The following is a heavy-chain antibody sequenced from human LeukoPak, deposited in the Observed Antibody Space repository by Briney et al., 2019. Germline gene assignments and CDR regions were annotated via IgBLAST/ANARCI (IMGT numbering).Heavy chain of an antibody. CDR3: ARPTYNWNYYFDY. CDR1: GYTFTGYY. J-gene: IGHJ4*02. V-gene: IGHV1-2*02. Sequence: GASVKVSCKASGYTFTGYYMHWVRQAPGQGLEWMGWINPNSGGTNYAQKFQGRVTMTRDTSISTAYMELSRLRSDDTAVYYCARPTYNWNYYFDYWGQGTLVTVSS. D-gene: IGHD1-7*01. CDR2: INPNSGGT.